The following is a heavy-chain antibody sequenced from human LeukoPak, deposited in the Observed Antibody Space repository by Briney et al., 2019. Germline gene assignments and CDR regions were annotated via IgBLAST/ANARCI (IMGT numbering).Heavy chain of an antibody. CDR1: GGSISSSSYY. V-gene: IGHV4-39*01. D-gene: IGHD3-10*01. J-gene: IGHJ4*02. CDR3: ARGPIFGELFLPFDY. Sequence: SETLSLTCTVSGGSISSSSYYWGWIRQPPGKGLEWIGSIYYSGSTYYNPSLKSRVTISVDTSKNQFSLKLSSVTAADTAVYYCARGPIFGELFLPFDYWGQGTLVTVSS. CDR2: IYYSGST.